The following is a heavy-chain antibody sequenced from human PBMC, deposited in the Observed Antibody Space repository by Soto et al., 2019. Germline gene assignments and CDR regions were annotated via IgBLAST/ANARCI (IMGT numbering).Heavy chain of an antibody. V-gene: IGHV3-33*01. CDR2: IWYDGSNK. CDR1: GFTFSSYG. J-gene: IGHJ6*02. CDR3: ARGLKNYYGVDV. Sequence: PGGSLRLSCAASGFTFSSYGMHWVRQAPGKGLEWVAVIWYDGSNKYYADSVKGRFTISRDNSKNTLYLQMGSLRADDTAVYYCARGLKNYYGVDVWGQGTTVTVSS.